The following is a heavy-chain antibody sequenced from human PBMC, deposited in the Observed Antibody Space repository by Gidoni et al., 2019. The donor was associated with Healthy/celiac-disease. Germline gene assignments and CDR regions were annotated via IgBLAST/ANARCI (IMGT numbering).Heavy chain of an antibody. CDR1: GGSFSGYY. CDR2: INHSGST. Sequence: QVQLQQWGAGLLKPSETLSLTCAVYGGSFSGYYWSWIRQPPGKGLEWIGEINHSGSTNYNPSLKSRVTISVDTSKNQFSLKLSSVTAADTAVYYCAIRVAPYYYYYGMDVWGQGTTVTVSS. D-gene: IGHD4-17*01. CDR3: AIRVAPYYYYYGMDV. J-gene: IGHJ6*02. V-gene: IGHV4-34*01.